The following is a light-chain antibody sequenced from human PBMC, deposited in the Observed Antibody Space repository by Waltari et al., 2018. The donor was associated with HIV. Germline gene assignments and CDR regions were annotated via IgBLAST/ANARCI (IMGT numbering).Light chain of an antibody. CDR2: KVS. V-gene: IGKV2-30*01. CDR1: QSLVYTDGIPY. J-gene: IGKJ2*01. CDR3: MQGSHLYT. Sequence: DVVMTQSPLSLPVTLGQPASISCRSSQSLVYTDGIPYLSWFQQRPGQSQRRLIYKVSNRDTGVPDRFSGSGSGTDVTLQSSRVEADDVGVYYCMQGSHLYTFGQGTKLEIK.